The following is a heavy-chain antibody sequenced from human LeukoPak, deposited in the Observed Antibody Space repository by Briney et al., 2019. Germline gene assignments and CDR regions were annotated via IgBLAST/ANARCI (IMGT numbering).Heavy chain of an antibody. CDR3: ARLRRDGYKDTFDI. Sequence: SETLSLTCTVSGGSISSSSYYWGWIRQPPGKGLEWIGSIYYSGCTYYNPSLKSRVTISVDTSKNQLSLKLSSVTAADTAVYYCARLRRDGYKDTFDIWGQGTMVTVSP. CDR2: IYYSGCT. J-gene: IGHJ3*02. CDR1: GGSISSSSYY. V-gene: IGHV4-39*01. D-gene: IGHD5-24*01.